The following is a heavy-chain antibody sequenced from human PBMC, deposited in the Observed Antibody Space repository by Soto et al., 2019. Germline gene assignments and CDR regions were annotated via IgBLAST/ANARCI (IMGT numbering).Heavy chain of an antibody. CDR3: ATHYYDSSGYYYPQRNYYYYYGMDV. CDR2: FDPEDGET. D-gene: IGHD3-22*01. CDR1: GYTLTELS. Sequence: GASVKVSCKVSGYTLTELSMHWVRQAPGKGLEWMGGFDPEDGETIYAQKFQGRVTMTEETSTDTAYMELSSLRSEDTAVYYCATHYYDSSGYYYPQRNYYYYYGMDVWGQGTTVTVSS. V-gene: IGHV1-24*01. J-gene: IGHJ6*02.